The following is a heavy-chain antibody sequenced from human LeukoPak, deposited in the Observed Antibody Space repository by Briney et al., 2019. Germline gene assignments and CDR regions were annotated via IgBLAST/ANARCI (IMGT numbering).Heavy chain of an antibody. D-gene: IGHD5-24*01. CDR3: ARGEDGYNYLSFDY. CDR2: MYTSGST. J-gene: IGHJ4*02. CDR1: GGSISSYY. V-gene: IGHV4-4*07. Sequence: SETLSLTCIVSGGSISSYYWSWIRQPAGKGLEWIGRMYTSGSTNYNPSLKSRVTISVDTSKNQFSLKLSSVTAADTAVYYCARGEDGYNYLSFDYWGQGTLVTVSS.